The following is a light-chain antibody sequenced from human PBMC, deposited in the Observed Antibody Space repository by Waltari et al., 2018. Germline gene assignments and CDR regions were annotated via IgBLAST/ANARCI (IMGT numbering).Light chain of an antibody. J-gene: IGLJ2*01. CDR2: DVS. V-gene: IGLV2-14*03. CDR3: SSYIDSSTLEL. Sequence: QSALTQPASVSGSPGQSITISCTGTSSDIGGYTYVSWYQQVPGKAHKLIIYDVSNLPSGVSSRFSGSKSGNTASLTISGLQAEDEANYYGSSYIDSSTLELFGGGTSLTVL. CDR1: SSDIGGYTY.